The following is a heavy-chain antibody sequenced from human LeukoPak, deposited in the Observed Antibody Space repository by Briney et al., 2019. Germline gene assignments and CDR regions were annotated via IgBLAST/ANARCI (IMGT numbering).Heavy chain of an antibody. Sequence: SETLSLTCAVYSGSFSGYYWSWIRQPPGKGLEWIGEINHSGSTNYNPSLKSRVTISVDASKNQFSLKLSSVTAADTAVYYCARGEAGYSSSWYDYWGQGTLVTVSS. CDR1: SGSFSGYY. D-gene: IGHD6-13*01. CDR2: INHSGST. J-gene: IGHJ4*02. CDR3: ARGEAGYSSSWYDY. V-gene: IGHV4-34*01.